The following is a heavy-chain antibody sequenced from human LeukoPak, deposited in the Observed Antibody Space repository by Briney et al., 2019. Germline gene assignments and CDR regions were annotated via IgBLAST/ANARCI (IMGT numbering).Heavy chain of an antibody. J-gene: IGHJ4*02. V-gene: IGHV4-38-2*02. CDR2: IYHSGST. CDR3: ARVGYYYDSSGYLDSYYFDY. CDR1: GYSISSGYY. D-gene: IGHD3-22*01. Sequence: PSETLSLTCTVSGYSISSGYYWGWIRQPPGKGLEWIGSIYHSGSTYYNPSLKSRVTISVDTSKNQFSLKLSSVTAADTAVYYCARVGYYYDSSGYLDSYYFDYWGQGTLVTVSS.